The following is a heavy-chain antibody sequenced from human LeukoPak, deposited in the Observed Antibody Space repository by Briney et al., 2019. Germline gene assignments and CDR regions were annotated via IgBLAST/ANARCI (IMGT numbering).Heavy chain of an antibody. J-gene: IGHJ4*02. D-gene: IGHD3-3*01. CDR2: ISWDGGST. V-gene: IGHV3-43*01. Sequence: GGSLRLSCAASGFTFDDYTMHWVRQAPGKGLEWVSLISWDGGSTYYADSVKGRFTISRDNSKNSLYLQMNSLRTEDTALYYCAKDIEDYDFWSGYYTLGYWGQGTLVTVS. CDR1: GFTFDDYT. CDR3: AKDIEDYDFWSGYYTLGY.